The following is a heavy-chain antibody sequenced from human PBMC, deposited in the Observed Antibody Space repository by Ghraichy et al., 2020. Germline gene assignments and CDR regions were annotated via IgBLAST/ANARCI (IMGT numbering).Heavy chain of an antibody. J-gene: IGHJ4*02. CDR2: IYSGGST. CDR1: GFTVSSNY. Sequence: GGSLRLSCAASGFTVSSNYMSWVRQAPGKGLEWVSVIYSGGSTFYADSVKGRFTISRDNSKNTLYLQMNSLRVEDTAVYYCARGCDFWSGWLEGVWCYWGQGTLVTVSS. V-gene: IGHV3-53*01. CDR3: ARGCDFWSGWLEGVWCY. D-gene: IGHD3-3*01.